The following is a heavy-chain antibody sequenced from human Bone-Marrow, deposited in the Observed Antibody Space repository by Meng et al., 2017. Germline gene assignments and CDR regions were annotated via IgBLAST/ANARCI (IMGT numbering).Heavy chain of an antibody. Sequence: HVQLQQLGAGLLKPSETLSLTCAVYRGSFSGYYWSWIRQPPGKGLEWIGEINHSGSTNYNPSLKSRVTISVDTSKNQFSLKLSSVTAADTAVYYCARGPRRAIAAAGTGYFDLWGRGTLVTVSS. CDR3: ARGPRRAIAAAGTGYFDL. V-gene: IGHV4-34*01. CDR2: INHSGST. D-gene: IGHD6-13*01. J-gene: IGHJ2*01. CDR1: RGSFSGYY.